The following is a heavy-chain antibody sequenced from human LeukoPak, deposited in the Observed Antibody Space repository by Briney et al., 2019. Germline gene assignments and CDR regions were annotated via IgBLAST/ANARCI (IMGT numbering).Heavy chain of an antibody. D-gene: IGHD5-18*01. V-gene: IGHV3-15*01. CDR3: TTDHGYSYGHFDY. Sequence: PGGSLRLSCAASGFTFSNAWMSWVRQAPGKGLEWVGRIKSKTNGGTTDYAAPVKGRFTISRDDSKNTLYLLMNSLKTEDTAVYYCTTDHGYSYGHFDYWGQGTLVTVSS. CDR2: IKSKTNGGTT. J-gene: IGHJ4*02. CDR1: GFTFSNAW.